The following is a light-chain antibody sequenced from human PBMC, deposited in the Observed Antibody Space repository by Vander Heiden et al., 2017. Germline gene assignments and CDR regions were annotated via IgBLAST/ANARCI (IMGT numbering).Light chain of an antibody. V-gene: IGKV1-27*01. Sequence: DIQMTQSPSSLSASVGDRVSITCRASQGISNSLAWYQQQPGKVPKLLIYAASTLQSGVPSRFSGSGSGTDFTLTISSLQPEDVATYYCQKYNSAPWTFGQGTKVEIK. CDR2: AAS. J-gene: IGKJ1*01. CDR3: QKYNSAPWT. CDR1: QGISNS.